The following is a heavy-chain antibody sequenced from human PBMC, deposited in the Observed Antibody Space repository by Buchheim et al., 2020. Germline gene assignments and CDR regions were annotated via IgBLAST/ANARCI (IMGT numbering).Heavy chain of an antibody. J-gene: IGHJ4*02. CDR3: ASGGAVGYRYVFDC. CDR2: INPSGLGT. CDR1: GYNFTTYY. D-gene: IGHD5-18*01. Sequence: QVQLVQSGAEVKKPGDSVKVSCKTSGYNFTTYYIHWVRQAPGQGLEWMGLINPSGLGTSYAQKFQGRVTMTRDTSTSTVYMELTSLRSEDTAVYFCASGGAVGYRYVFDCWGQGTL. V-gene: IGHV1-46*01.